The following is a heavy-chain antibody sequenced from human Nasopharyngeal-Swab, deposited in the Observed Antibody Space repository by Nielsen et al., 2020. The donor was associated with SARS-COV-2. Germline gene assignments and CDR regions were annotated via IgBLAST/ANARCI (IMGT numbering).Heavy chain of an antibody. J-gene: IGHJ6*02. D-gene: IGHD3-9*01. CDR1: GFTFSSYA. CDR2: ISYDGSNN. CDR3: ARDLGVTYYDILTGYYPINYYYGMDV. Sequence: GESLKISCAASGFTFSSYAMHWVRQAPGKGLEWVAVISYDGSNNYYADSVKGRFTISRDNSKNTLYLQMNSLRAEDTAVYYCARDLGVTYYDILTGYYPINYYYGMDVWGQGTTVTVSS. V-gene: IGHV3-30-3*01.